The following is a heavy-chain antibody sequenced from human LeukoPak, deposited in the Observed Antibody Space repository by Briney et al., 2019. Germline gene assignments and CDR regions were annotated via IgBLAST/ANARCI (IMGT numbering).Heavy chain of an antibody. CDR1: GFTFSSYE. D-gene: IGHD1-26*01. CDR3: ATEIRVGSWSRIDY. V-gene: IGHV3-48*03. J-gene: IGHJ4*02. CDR2: ISSSGSTI. Sequence: GGSLRLSCAASGFTFSSYEMNWVRQAPGKGLEWVSYISSSGSTIYYADSVEGRFTISRDNAKNSLYLQMNSLRAEDTAVYHCATEIRVGSWSRIDYWGQGTLVTVSS.